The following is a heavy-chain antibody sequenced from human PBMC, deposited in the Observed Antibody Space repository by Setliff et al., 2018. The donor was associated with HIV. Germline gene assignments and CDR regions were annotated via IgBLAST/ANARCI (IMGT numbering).Heavy chain of an antibody. J-gene: IGHJ4*02. CDR3: ASRVPAARHFDY. CDR1: GGSVSSPSYY. V-gene: IGHV4-39*07. D-gene: IGHD2-2*01. CDR2: VYNSGIT. Sequence: SETLSLTCAVSGGSVSSPSYYWGWIRQPPGKGLEWIGSVYNSGITFKNPSLKSRVSISVDRSGNQFSLRLTSVTAADTAVYYCASRVPAARHFDYWGQGTLVTVS.